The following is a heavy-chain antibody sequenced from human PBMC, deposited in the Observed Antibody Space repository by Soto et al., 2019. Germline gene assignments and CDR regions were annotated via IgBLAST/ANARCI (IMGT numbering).Heavy chain of an antibody. CDR2: ISYDGSNK. Sequence: QVQLVESGGGVVQPRRSLRLSCAASGFTFSSYAIHWVRQAPGKGLEWVAVISYDGSNKYYADSVKGRFTISRDNSKNTLYLQMHSLGAKDTAVYYCARDSPHRRIEAAGSLDYWGQGTLVTVSS. D-gene: IGHD6-13*01. V-gene: IGHV3-30-3*01. CDR3: ARDSPHRRIEAAGSLDY. CDR1: GFTFSSYA. J-gene: IGHJ4*02.